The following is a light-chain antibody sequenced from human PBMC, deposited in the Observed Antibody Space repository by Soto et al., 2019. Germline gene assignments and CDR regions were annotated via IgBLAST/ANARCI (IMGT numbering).Light chain of an antibody. CDR3: LHYRNFPAT. J-gene: IGKJ1*01. V-gene: IGKV1-5*03. Sequence: DIQMTQSPSTLSASVRDRVTIYCRACQSISRWLAWYQQRPGKAPKLLIYKASNLENGVPSRLRDSGSSKEFPLILNGRHADDFASDYFLHYRNFPATFGQGNKVEIK. CDR2: KAS. CDR1: QSISRW.